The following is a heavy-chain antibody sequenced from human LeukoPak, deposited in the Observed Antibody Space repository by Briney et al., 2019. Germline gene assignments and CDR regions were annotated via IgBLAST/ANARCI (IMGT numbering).Heavy chain of an antibody. D-gene: IGHD3-3*01. CDR1: GFTFSSHA. Sequence: GGSLRLSCAASGFTFSSHAMAWVRQAPGKGLEWVSGIGGLGGSTYYAGSVKGRFTISRDNSQNTLYLHMNSLRADDTAVYYCARDPGVVAFHYFDYWGQGSLVTASS. V-gene: IGHV3-23*01. CDR2: IGGLGGST. J-gene: IGHJ4*02. CDR3: ARDPGVVAFHYFDY.